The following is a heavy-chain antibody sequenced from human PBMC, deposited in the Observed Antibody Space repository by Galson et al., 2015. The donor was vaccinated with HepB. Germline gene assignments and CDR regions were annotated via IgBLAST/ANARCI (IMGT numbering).Heavy chain of an antibody. CDR1: GGSISSSSYY. D-gene: IGHD3-22*01. J-gene: IGHJ4*02. Sequence: ETLSLTCTVSGGSISSSSYYWGWIRQPPGKGLEWIGSIYCSGSTYYNPSLKSRATISVDTSKNQFSLKLSSVTAADTAVYYCARPHSHSSGYYYWGQGTLVTVSS. CDR2: IYCSGST. V-gene: IGHV4-39*01. CDR3: ARPHSHSSGYYY.